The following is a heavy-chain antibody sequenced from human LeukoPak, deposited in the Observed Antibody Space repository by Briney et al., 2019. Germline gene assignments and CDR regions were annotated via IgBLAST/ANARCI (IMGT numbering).Heavy chain of an antibody. V-gene: IGHV4-59*03. Sequence: SETLSLTCTVSGFTLSSYYWTWIRQPPGNGLEWIGYVYYTETTNYNPSLKSRVAISIDTSKNQFSLKLSSMTAADTAVYYCAKWSGYFDSWGQGTLVTVSS. J-gene: IGHJ4*02. CDR3: AKWSGYFDS. CDR2: VYYTETT. CDR1: GFTLSSYY. D-gene: IGHD3-3*01.